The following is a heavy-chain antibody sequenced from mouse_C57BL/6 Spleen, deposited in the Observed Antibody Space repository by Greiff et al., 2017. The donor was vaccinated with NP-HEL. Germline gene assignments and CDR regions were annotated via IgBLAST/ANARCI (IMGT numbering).Heavy chain of an antibody. D-gene: IGHD4-1*01. CDR2: ISDGGSYT. V-gene: IGHV5-4*03. Sequence: EVKLMESGGGLVKPGGSLKLSCAASGFTFSSYAMSWVRQTPEKGLEWVATISDGGSYTYYPDNVKGRFTISRDNAKNNLYLQMSHLKSEDTAMYYCARGNWDGYFDYWGQGTTLTVSS. CDR3: ARGNWDGYFDY. CDR1: GFTFSSYA. J-gene: IGHJ2*01.